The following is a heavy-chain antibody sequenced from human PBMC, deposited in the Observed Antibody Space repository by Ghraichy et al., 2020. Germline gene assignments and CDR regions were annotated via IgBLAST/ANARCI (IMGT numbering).Heavy chain of an antibody. Sequence: SETLSLTCTVSGGSISTSSYYWGWVRQTPGEGLEWIGTIYYRGNTYYNPSLKSRVTVSVDTSKDQFSLKVSSVTAADTAVYYCVRYPSTAAIGTGAYYGMDVWGQGTTVTVSS. J-gene: IGHJ6*02. D-gene: IGHD6-13*01. V-gene: IGHV4-39*01. CDR3: VRYPSTAAIGTGAYYGMDV. CDR1: GGSISTSSYY. CDR2: IYYRGNT.